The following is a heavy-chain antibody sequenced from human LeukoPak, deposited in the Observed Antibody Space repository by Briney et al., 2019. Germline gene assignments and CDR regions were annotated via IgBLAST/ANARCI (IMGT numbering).Heavy chain of an antibody. CDR3: VRDAIRGFNY. J-gene: IGHJ4*02. Sequence: GGSLRLSCAASGFTFSNYWVHWVRQAPGEGLVWVSHIKPDGSITDYADPVKGRFTISRDNAKNTVYLQMHSLRAEDTAIYYCVRDAIRGFNYWGQGILVTVSS. CDR2: IKPDGSIT. CDR1: GFTFSNYW. V-gene: IGHV3-74*01.